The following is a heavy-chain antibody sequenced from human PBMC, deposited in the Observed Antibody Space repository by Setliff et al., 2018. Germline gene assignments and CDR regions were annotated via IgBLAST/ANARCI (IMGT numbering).Heavy chain of an antibody. J-gene: IGHJ4*02. Sequence: GGSLRLSCAASGFTFSTYAMNWLRQAPGKGLEWVSYISSSSGLIYYADSVKGRFTISRDEAKNSLYLQMNSLRTEDTAVYYCAKDAYDSSGYGGHYFDYWGQGALVTVSS. CDR1: GFTFSTYA. V-gene: IGHV3-48*01. D-gene: IGHD3-22*01. CDR3: AKDAYDSSGYGGHYFDY. CDR2: ISSSSGLI.